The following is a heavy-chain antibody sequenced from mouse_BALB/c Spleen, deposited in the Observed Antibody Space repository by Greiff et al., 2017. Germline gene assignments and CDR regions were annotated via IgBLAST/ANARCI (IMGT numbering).Heavy chain of an antibody. Sequence: VQLKESGPELVKPGASVKISCKASGYTFTDYNMHWVKQSHGKSLEWIGYIYPYNGGTGYNQKFKSKATLTVDNSSSTAYMELRSLTSEDSAVYYCAREDYYGSRCMDYWGQGTSVTVSS. J-gene: IGHJ4*01. D-gene: IGHD1-1*01. CDR3: AREDYYGSRCMDY. CDR2: IYPYNGGT. CDR1: GYTFTDYN. V-gene: IGHV1S29*02.